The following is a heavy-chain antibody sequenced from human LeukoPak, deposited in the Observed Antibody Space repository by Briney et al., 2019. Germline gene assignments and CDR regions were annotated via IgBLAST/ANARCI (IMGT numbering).Heavy chain of an antibody. V-gene: IGHV3-7*01. D-gene: IGHD3-9*01. CDR3: ARAWNYDILTGYSY. CDR1: GFTFSSYW. Sequence: TGGSLRLSCAASGFTFSSYWMSWVRQAPGKGLEWVANIKQDGSEKYYVDSVKGRFTISRDNAKNSLYLQMNSLRAEDTAVYYCARAWNYDILTGYSYWGQGTLVTVSS. CDR2: IKQDGSEK. J-gene: IGHJ4*02.